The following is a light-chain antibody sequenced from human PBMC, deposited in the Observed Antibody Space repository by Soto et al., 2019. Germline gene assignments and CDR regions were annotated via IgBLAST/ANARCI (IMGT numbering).Light chain of an antibody. CDR2: KAS. V-gene: IGKV1-5*03. CDR1: QSISSW. CDR3: QQYNSYPGT. Sequence: DIQMTQSPSTLSSSVGDRVTITCRASQSISSWLAWYQQKPGKAPKLLIYKASSLESGVPSRFSGSGSGTDFTLTISSLQPDDFAAYYCQQYNSYPGTFGQGTKVEIK. J-gene: IGKJ1*01.